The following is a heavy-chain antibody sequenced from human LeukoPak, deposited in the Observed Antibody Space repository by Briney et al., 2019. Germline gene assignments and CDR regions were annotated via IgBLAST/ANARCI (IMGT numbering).Heavy chain of an antibody. CDR3: ARDYSYGDSIDY. V-gene: IGHV3-48*01. D-gene: IGHD4-17*01. J-gene: IGHJ4*02. Sequence: GGSLRLSCAASGFTFSSYSMNWVRQAPGKGLEWVSYISRSSDSIYYADSVKGRFTISRDNAKNSLYLLMNSLRAEDTAIYYCARDYSYGDSIDYWGQGTLVTVSS. CDR1: GFTFSSYS. CDR2: ISRSSDSI.